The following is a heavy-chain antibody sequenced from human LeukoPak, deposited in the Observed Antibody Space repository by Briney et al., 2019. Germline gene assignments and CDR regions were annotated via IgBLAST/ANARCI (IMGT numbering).Heavy chain of an antibody. V-gene: IGHV1-69*02. J-gene: IGHJ6*02. CDR3: ARASIVVVPAATGAYYYGMDV. D-gene: IGHD2-2*01. CDR2: IIPIQGIA. CDR1: GCTFSSYT. Sequence: SSVKVSCKASGCTFSSYTISWVRQAPGQGLEWMGMIIPIQGIANYAQKFQGRVTITTDKSTSTAYMELSRLRSEDTAVYDCARASIVVVPAATGAYYYGMDVWGQGTTVTVPS.